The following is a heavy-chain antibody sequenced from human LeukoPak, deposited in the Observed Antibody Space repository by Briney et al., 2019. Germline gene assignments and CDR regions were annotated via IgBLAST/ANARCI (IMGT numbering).Heavy chain of an antibody. Sequence: PSETLSLTCTVSGGSISSHYWSWIRQPPGKGLEWIGSISYSRSTTYNPSLKGRVTISVDTSKNQFPLMLSSVSAADTAVYYCARRYCSGGSCYSAFDYWGQGTLVAVSS. CDR2: ISYSRST. CDR3: ARRYCSGGSCYSAFDY. D-gene: IGHD2-15*01. CDR1: GGSISSHY. J-gene: IGHJ4*02. V-gene: IGHV4-59*08.